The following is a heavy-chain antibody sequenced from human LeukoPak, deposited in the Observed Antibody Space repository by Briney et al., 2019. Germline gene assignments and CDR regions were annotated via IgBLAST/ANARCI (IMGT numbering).Heavy chain of an antibody. V-gene: IGHV4-4*07. J-gene: IGHJ5*02. Sequence: SETLSLTCTVSGGSISSYYWSWIRQPAGKGLEWIGRIYTSGSTNYNPSLKSRVTISVDTSKNQFSLKLSSVTAADTAVYYCARPYSSSWYYGWFDPWGQGTLVTVSS. CDR3: ARPYSSSWYYGWFDP. D-gene: IGHD6-13*01. CDR2: IYTSGST. CDR1: GGSISSYY.